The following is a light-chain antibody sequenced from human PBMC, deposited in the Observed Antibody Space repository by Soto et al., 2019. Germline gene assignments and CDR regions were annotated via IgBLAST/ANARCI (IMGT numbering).Light chain of an antibody. CDR2: ESS. CDR1: SSDIGGSYY. CDR3: SSFSATAILV. J-gene: IGLJ1*01. Sequence: QSALTQPASGSGSAGQSITLSCTGTSSDIGGSYYVSWYQHHPTKAPKLVIYESSNRPSGVSNRFSGSKSGYTAFLTISGLQPEDEADYYCSSFSATAILVFGTGTKGTVL. V-gene: IGLV2-14*01.